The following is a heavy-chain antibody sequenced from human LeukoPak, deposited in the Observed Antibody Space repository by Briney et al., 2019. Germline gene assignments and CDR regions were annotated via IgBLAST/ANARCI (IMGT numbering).Heavy chain of an antibody. V-gene: IGHV3-48*03. CDR3: AKDHYYDSSNYYYGRPNLFDY. CDR1: GFTFSTYE. J-gene: IGHJ4*02. CDR2: ISTSGSSI. D-gene: IGHD3-22*01. Sequence: PGGSLRLSCAASGFTFSTYEINWVRQAPGKGLEWLSHISTSGSSIHYADSVKGRFTISRDNAKNSLYLQMNSLRVEDTAVYYCAKDHYYDSSNYYYGRPNLFDYWGQGTLVTVSS.